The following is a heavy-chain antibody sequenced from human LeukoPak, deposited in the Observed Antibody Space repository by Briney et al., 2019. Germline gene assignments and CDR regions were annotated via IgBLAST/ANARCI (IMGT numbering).Heavy chain of an antibody. Sequence: SETLSLTCAVYGGSFSGYYWSWIRQPPGKGLEWIGEINHSGSTYYNPSLKSRVTISVDTSKNQFSLKLSSVTAADTAVYYCARQPPPLRYSSGWYFDLWGRGTLVTVSS. CDR2: INHSGST. CDR1: GGSFSGYY. V-gene: IGHV4-34*01. J-gene: IGHJ2*01. D-gene: IGHD6-19*01. CDR3: ARQPPPLRYSSGWYFDL.